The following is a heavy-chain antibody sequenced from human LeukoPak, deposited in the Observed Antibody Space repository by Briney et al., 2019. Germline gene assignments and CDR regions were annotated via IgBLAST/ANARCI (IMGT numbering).Heavy chain of an antibody. Sequence: GGSLRLSCAASGFTFSSYSMNWVRQAPGKGLEWVSSISSSSSYIYYADSVKGRFTISRDNSKNTLYLQMNSLRAEDTAVYYCAKVSNYYYYYMDVWGKGTTVTVSS. CDR1: GFTFSSYS. CDR3: AKVSNYYYYYMDV. CDR2: ISSSSSYI. V-gene: IGHV3-21*04. D-gene: IGHD2/OR15-2a*01. J-gene: IGHJ6*03.